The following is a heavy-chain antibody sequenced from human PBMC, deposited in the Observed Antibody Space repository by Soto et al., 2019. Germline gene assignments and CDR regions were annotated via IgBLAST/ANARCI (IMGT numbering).Heavy chain of an antibody. CDR3: AIEXAYDFWSGYHPSGWFDP. CDR1: GGSISSYY. CDR2: IYTSGST. Sequence: SETLSLTCTVSGGSISSYYWSWIRQPAGKGLEWIGRIYTSGSTNYNPSLKSRVTMSVDTSKNQFSLKLSSVTAADTAVYYCAIEXAYDFWSGYHPSGWFDPWGQGTLVTVSS. D-gene: IGHD3-3*01. J-gene: IGHJ5*02. V-gene: IGHV4-4*07.